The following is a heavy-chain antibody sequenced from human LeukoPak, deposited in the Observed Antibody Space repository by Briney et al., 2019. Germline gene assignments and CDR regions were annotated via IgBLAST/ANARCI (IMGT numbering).Heavy chain of an antibody. CDR3: AKDESRQWLAWGFDY. J-gene: IGHJ4*02. CDR1: GFTFSSYA. CDR2: ISGSGGST. Sequence: GGSLRLSCAASGFTFSSYAMSWVRQAPGKGLEWVSAISGSGGSTYYADSVKGRFTISRDNSKNTLYLQMNSLRAEDTAVYYCAKDESRQWLAWGFDYWGQGTLVTVSS. V-gene: IGHV3-23*01. D-gene: IGHD6-19*01.